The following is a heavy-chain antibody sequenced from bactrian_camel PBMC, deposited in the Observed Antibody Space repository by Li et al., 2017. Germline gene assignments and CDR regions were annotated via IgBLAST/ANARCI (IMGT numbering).Heavy chain of an antibody. Sequence: HVQLVESGGGSVRPGGSLRLSCAASTFHYQGSCIAWFRQVPGKEREGVAIIFTGAGESSIPTQLPSTADSVKGRFTISRDNAKNTVYLQMNSLKPEDTGMYYCVADGGDVAPVHSLLAVAYNNWGPGTQVTVS. CDR1: TFHYQGSC. J-gene: IGHJ4*01. CDR2: IFTGAGESSIP. V-gene: IGHV3S60*01. D-gene: IGHD7*01. CDR3: VADGGDVAPVHSLLAVAYNN.